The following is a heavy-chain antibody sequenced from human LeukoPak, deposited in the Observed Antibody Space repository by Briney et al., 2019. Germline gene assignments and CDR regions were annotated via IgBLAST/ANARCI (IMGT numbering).Heavy chain of an antibody. CDR3: ARGGYGDYSLDY. CDR1: GGSISSGGYS. Sequence: SETLSLTSAVSGGSISSGGYSGSWIRQPPGNGLEWIGYIYLSGSTYYNPSLKSRVTISVDRSKNQCSLKLSSVTAADTAVYYCARGGYGDYSLDYWGQGTLVTVSS. V-gene: IGHV4-30-2*01. J-gene: IGHJ4*02. CDR2: IYLSGST. D-gene: IGHD4-17*01.